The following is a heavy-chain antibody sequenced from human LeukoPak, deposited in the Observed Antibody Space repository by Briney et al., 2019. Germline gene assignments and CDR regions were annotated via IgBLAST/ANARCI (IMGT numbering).Heavy chain of an antibody. Sequence: SETLSLTCTVSGGSISSYYWSWIRQPPGKGLEWIGYIYYSGSTNYNPSLKSRVTISVDTSKNQYSLKLSSVTAADTAVYYCARDQSPMIVGTFDIWGQGTMVTVSS. J-gene: IGHJ3*02. D-gene: IGHD3-22*01. V-gene: IGHV4-59*01. CDR2: IYYSGST. CDR3: ARDQSPMIVGTFDI. CDR1: GGSISSYY.